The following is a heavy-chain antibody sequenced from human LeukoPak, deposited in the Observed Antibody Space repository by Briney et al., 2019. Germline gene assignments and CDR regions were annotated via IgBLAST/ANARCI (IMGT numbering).Heavy chain of an antibody. CDR3: ARHPFATPFDH. D-gene: IGHD2-15*01. Sequence: PGGSLRLSCAASGFTFNTYWMHWVRQAPGKGLVWVSRINGDGSSTTYADSVKGRFTISRDNAKNTLYLQMNSLRAEDTAVYYCARHPFATPFDHWGRGILVTVSS. V-gene: IGHV3-74*03. CDR2: INGDGSST. J-gene: IGHJ4*02. CDR1: GFTFNTYW.